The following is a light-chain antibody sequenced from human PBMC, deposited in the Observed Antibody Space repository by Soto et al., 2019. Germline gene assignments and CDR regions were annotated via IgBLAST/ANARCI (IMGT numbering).Light chain of an antibody. J-gene: IGKJ1*01. V-gene: IGKV3-15*01. CDR2: GAS. CDR1: QNIGSN. CDR3: QQYNNWPRT. Sequence: ETVVTQSPATLSVSPGERATLSCSASQNIGSNLAWYQQQPGQAPRLLIYGASTRATGVPARFSGSGSGTDFTLTISSLQSEDFAVYYCQQYNNWPRTFGQGTKVDIK.